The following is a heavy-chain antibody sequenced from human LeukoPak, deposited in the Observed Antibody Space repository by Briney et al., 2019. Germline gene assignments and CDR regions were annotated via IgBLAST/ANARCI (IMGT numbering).Heavy chain of an antibody. CDR2: IIPVFGTA. CDR1: GGTFSTYV. V-gene: IGHV1-69*06. D-gene: IGHD3-22*01. J-gene: IGHJ4*02. CDR3: ARHLIASSGSLDY. Sequence: SVKVSCKASGGTFSTYVISWVRQAPGQGLEWMGGIIPVFGTANYAEKFQDRVTITADKSTSTVYMELSSLRSEDTAVYYCARHLIASSGSLDYWGQGTLVTVSS.